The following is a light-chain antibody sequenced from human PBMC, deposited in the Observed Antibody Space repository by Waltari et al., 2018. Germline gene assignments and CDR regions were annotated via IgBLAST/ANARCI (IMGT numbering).Light chain of an antibody. CDR2: DVT. CDR1: RSDIGGYNF. V-gene: IGLV2-8*01. J-gene: IGLJ2*01. CDR3: GSFGGSAVI. Sequence: QSALTQPPSASGSPGQSVTISCIGTRSDIGGYNFVSWYQQHPGEAPRLMIYDVTKRPSGVPDRFSGSKSGNTASLTVSGLQAEDEADYYCGSFGGSAVIFGGGTKLTVL.